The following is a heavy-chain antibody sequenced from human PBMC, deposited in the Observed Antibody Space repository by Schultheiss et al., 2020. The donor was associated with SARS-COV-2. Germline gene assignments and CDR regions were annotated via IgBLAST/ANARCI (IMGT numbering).Heavy chain of an antibody. CDR1: GYSFTSYW. Sequence: GGSLRLSCKGSGYSFTSYWIGWVRQMPGKGLEWMGIIYPGDSDTRYSPSFQGQVTISADKSISTAYLQWSSLKASDTAMYYCARQPDMGYYYYGTDVWGQGTTVTVSS. D-gene: IGHD3-16*01. CDR3: ARQPDMGYYYYGTDV. CDR2: IYPGDSDT. V-gene: IGHV5-51*01. J-gene: IGHJ6*02.